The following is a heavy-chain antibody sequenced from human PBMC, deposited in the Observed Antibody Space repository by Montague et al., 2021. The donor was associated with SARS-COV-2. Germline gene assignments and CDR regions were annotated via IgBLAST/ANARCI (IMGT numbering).Heavy chain of an antibody. CDR1: GGSFSAYY. V-gene: IGHV4-34*01. D-gene: IGHD6-13*01. Sequence: SETLSLTCAVYGGSFSAYYWSWIRQPPGKGLEWIGEINHSGSTNYNPSLKSRVTISVDTSKNQFSPKLSSVTAADTAVYYCARTDYISSWFGAKKWFDPWGQGTLVTVSS. CDR2: INHSGST. CDR3: ARTDYISSWFGAKKWFDP. J-gene: IGHJ5*02.